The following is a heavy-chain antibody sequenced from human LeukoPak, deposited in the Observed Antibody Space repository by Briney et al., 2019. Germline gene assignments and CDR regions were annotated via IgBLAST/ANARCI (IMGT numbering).Heavy chain of an antibody. J-gene: IGHJ6*03. D-gene: IGHD2-21*01. CDR3: ARADPNIVVVNAMYYMDV. CDR1: GYTFTGYY. Sequence: ASVKVSCKASGYTFTGYYMHWVRQAPGQGLEWMGWINPNSGGTNYAQKFQGRVTMTRDTDISTAYMELSRLRSDDTAVYYCARADPNIVVVNAMYYMDVWGKGTTVTVSS. CDR2: INPNSGGT. V-gene: IGHV1-2*02.